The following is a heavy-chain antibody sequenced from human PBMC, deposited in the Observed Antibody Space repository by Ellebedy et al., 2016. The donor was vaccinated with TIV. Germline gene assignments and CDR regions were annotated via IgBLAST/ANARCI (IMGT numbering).Heavy chain of an antibody. J-gene: IGHJ4*02. D-gene: IGHD1-26*01. CDR1: GFIFSSCA. Sequence: GGSLRLXXVASGFIFSSCAMHWVRQAPGKGLEWVAVISYDGTNKYYADSVKGRFTISRDNSKNTLYLQVNSLRPEDTAVYYCAKTELQGRPFDSWGQGALVTVSS. CDR3: AKTELQGRPFDS. V-gene: IGHV3-30-3*02. CDR2: ISYDGTNK.